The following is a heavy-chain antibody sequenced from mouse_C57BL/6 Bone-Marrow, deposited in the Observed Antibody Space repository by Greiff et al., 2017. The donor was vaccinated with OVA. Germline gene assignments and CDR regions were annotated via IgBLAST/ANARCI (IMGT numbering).Heavy chain of an antibody. Sequence: EVKLVESGPVLVKPGASVKMSCKASGYTFTDYYMNWVKQSHGKSLEWIGVINPYNGGTSYNQKFKGKATLTVDKSSSTAYMELNSLTSEDSAVYYCARYPSYYYGSSYVLFDYWGQGTTLTVSS. J-gene: IGHJ2*01. CDR3: ARYPSYYYGSSYVLFDY. CDR1: GYTFTDYY. CDR2: INPYNGGT. D-gene: IGHD1-1*01. V-gene: IGHV1-19*01.